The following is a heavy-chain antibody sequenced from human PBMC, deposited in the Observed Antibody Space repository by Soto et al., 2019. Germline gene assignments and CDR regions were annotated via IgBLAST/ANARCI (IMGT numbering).Heavy chain of an antibody. CDR3: ARVKAAAGTLGYYYYGMDV. V-gene: IGHV1-69*13. D-gene: IGHD6-13*01. J-gene: IGHJ6*02. CDR2: IIPIFGTA. CDR1: GGTFSSYA. Sequence: VKVSCKASGGTFSSYAISWVRQAPGQGLEWMGGIIPIFGTANYAQKFQGRVTITADESTSTAYMELSSLRSEDTAVYYCARVKAAAGTLGYYYYGMDVWGQGTTVTVSS.